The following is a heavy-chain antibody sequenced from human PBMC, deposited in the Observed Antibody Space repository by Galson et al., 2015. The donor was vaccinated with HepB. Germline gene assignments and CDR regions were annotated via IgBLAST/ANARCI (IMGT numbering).Heavy chain of an antibody. Sequence: SVKVSCKASGYTFTSYDINWVRQATGQGLEWMGWMNPNSGNTGYAQKFQGRVTMTRNTSISTAYMELSSLRSEDTAVYYCARADRDGRWFDPWGQGTLVTVSS. CDR2: MNPNSGNT. J-gene: IGHJ5*02. CDR3: ARADRDGRWFDP. CDR1: GYTFTSYD. V-gene: IGHV1-8*01. D-gene: IGHD3-10*01.